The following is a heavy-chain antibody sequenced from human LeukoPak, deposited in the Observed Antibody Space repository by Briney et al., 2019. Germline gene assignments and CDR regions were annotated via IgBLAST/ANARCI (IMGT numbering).Heavy chain of an antibody. Sequence: GGSLRLSCAASGFTFSSYAMSWVRQAPGKGLEWVSAISGSGGSTYYADSVKGRFTISRDNSKNTLYLQMNSLRAEDTAVYYCAKGRSSSGYYYYYGMDAWGQGTTVTVSS. CDR1: GFTFSSYA. V-gene: IGHV3-23*01. CDR3: AKGRSSSGYYYYYGMDA. D-gene: IGHD6-6*01. J-gene: IGHJ6*02. CDR2: ISGSGGST.